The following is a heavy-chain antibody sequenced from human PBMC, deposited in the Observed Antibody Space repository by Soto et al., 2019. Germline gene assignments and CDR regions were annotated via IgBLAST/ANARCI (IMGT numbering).Heavy chain of an antibody. Sequence: SETLSLTCTVSGGSISSYYWSWIRQPPGKGLEWIGYIYYSGSTNYNPSLKSRVTISVDTSKNQFSLKLSSVTAADTAVYYCARHASIAVDYWGQGTLVTVSS. CDR2: IYYSGST. CDR1: GGSISSYY. CDR3: ARHASIAVDY. J-gene: IGHJ4*02. V-gene: IGHV4-59*08. D-gene: IGHD6-19*01.